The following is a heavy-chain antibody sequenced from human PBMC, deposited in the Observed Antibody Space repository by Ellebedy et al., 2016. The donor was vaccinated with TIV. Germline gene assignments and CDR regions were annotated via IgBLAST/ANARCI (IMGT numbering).Heavy chain of an antibody. J-gene: IGHJ4*02. CDR2: IYYSGST. Sequence: SETLSLTCTVSGGSISSYYWSWIRQPPGKGLEWIGYIYYSGSTNYNPSLKSRVTISVDTSKNQFSLKLSSVTAADTAVYYCARDTRSGLVADWGQGTLGTVSS. D-gene: IGHD2-15*01. CDR3: ARDTRSGLVAD. V-gene: IGHV4-59*01. CDR1: GGSISSYY.